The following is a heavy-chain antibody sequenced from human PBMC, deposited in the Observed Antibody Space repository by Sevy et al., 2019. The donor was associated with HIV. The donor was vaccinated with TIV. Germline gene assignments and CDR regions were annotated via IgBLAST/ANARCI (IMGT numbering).Heavy chain of an antibody. CDR3: STDIVVQSGYSYDFSRINPDFSHNSGVDD. D-gene: IGHD5-18*01. V-gene: IGHV3-15*04. CDR1: GFTFRNAW. CDR2: IVNDPDGGTT. Sequence: GGSLRLSCVASGFTFRNAWMTWVRQVPGKGLEWVGRIVNDPDGGTTDYAAPVKGRFIISRDDSKNTLYLQMNSLKTADTALYYCSTDIVVQSGYSYDFSRINPDFSHNSGVDDWGQGTTVTVSS. J-gene: IGHJ6*02.